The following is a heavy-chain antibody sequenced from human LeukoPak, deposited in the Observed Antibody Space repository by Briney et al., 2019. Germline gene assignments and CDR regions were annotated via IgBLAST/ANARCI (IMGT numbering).Heavy chain of an antibody. Sequence: ASVKVSCKASGGTFSPYAISWVRQATGQGLEWMGWMNPNSGNTGYAQKFQGRVTITRNTSISTAYMELSSLRSEDTAVYYCARDPDSGYGDFDYWGQGTLVTVSS. J-gene: IGHJ4*02. D-gene: IGHD5-12*01. CDR3: ARDPDSGYGDFDY. CDR1: GGTFSPYA. V-gene: IGHV1-8*03. CDR2: MNPNSGNT.